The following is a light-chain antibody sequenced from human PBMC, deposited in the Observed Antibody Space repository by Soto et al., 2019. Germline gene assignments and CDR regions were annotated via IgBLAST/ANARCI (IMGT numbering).Light chain of an antibody. CDR1: QSVSSY. V-gene: IGKV3-11*01. Sequence: VSPQSPVPLSLSPGERATLSCRASQSVSSYLAWYQQKPGQAPRLLIYDASNRATGIPARFSGSGSGTDFTLTISSLEPEDFAVYYCQQRSNWPPTVGQGTGLEI. J-gene: IGKJ5*01. CDR3: QQRSNWPPT. CDR2: DAS.